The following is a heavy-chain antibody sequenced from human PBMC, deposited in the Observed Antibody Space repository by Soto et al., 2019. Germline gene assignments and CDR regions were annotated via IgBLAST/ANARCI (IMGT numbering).Heavy chain of an antibody. Sequence: GGSLRLSCAASGFTFSSYAMHWVRQAPGKGLEWVAVISYDGSNKYYADSVKGRFTISRDNSKTTLYLQMNSLRAEDTAVYYCARDLSTMVRGCPWFDPWGQGTLVTVSS. CDR2: ISYDGSNK. J-gene: IGHJ5*02. CDR3: ARDLSTMVRGCPWFDP. D-gene: IGHD3-10*01. V-gene: IGHV3-30-3*01. CDR1: GFTFSSYA.